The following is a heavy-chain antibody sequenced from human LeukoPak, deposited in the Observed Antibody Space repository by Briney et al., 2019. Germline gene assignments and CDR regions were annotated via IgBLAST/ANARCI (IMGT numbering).Heavy chain of an antibody. Sequence: SVKVSCKASGGTFSSYSITWVRQAPGQGLEWMGGIMPLFNTANYAQQFQGRVTITTDESTSTAYMELSSLRFEDTAMYYCATGGGLPKLSGGFCTTGICYSDYWGQGTLVTVSS. D-gene: IGHD2-8*01. CDR1: GGTFSSYS. V-gene: IGHV1-69*05. J-gene: IGHJ4*02. CDR2: IMPLFNTA. CDR3: ATGGGLPKLSGGFCTTGICYSDY.